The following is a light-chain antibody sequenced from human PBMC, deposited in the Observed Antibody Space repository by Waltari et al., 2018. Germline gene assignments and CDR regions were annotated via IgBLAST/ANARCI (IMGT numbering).Light chain of an antibody. Sequence: QSALTQPASVSGSPGQSITISCTGPSSDVGAYKYVSWYQQHPGKVPKLIVFDVSNRPAGVPDRFSGSKSGNTASLTISGLQAEDEADYYCNSYTRSNTYVFGTGTRVTVL. V-gene: IGLV2-14*03. CDR3: NSYTRSNTYV. J-gene: IGLJ1*01. CDR2: DVS. CDR1: SSDVGAYKY.